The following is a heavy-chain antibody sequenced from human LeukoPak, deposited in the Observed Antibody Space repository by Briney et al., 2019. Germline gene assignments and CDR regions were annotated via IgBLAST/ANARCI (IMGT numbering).Heavy chain of an antibody. V-gene: IGHV3-74*01. Sequence: GGSLRLSCAASGFTFSSYWMHWVRQAPGKGLVWVSRINSDGSSTSYADSVKGRFTISRDNAKNTLYLRVNSLRAEDTAVYYCARGSPQQLVPYNWFDPWGQGTLVTVSS. CDR1: GFTFSSYW. CDR3: ARGSPQQLVPYNWFDP. J-gene: IGHJ5*02. D-gene: IGHD6-13*01. CDR2: INSDGSST.